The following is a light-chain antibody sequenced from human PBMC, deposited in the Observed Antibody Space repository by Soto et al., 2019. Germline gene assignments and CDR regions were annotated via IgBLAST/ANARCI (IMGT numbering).Light chain of an antibody. V-gene: IGKV3-20*01. Sequence: EIVLTQSPGTLSLSPGERATLSCRASQSVTNSYLAWYQQKPGQAPRLFIYDASRRATGIPDRFSGSGSGTDFTLIISRLQPEDFAVYYCQQYGRSLTFGGGTKVEIK. CDR3: QQYGRSLT. CDR2: DAS. CDR1: QSVTNSY. J-gene: IGKJ4*01.